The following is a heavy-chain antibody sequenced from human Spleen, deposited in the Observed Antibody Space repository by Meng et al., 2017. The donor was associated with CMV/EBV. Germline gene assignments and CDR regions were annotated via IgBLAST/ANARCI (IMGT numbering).Heavy chain of an antibody. V-gene: IGHV1-69*09. D-gene: IGHD6-19*01. J-gene: IGHJ5*02. CDR1: GGTFSRDT. CDR2: IIPTLDVA. Sequence: QVQLVQSGAEVKKPGSSVKVSCKAAGGTFSRDTINWVRQAPGQGLEWMGRIIPTLDVANYAQKFQDRVTITADTSTATVYLELSSLRSEDTAVFYCARSSLPTLSSGWYRGWFDRWGQGTLVTVSS. CDR3: ARSSLPTLSSGWYRGWFDR.